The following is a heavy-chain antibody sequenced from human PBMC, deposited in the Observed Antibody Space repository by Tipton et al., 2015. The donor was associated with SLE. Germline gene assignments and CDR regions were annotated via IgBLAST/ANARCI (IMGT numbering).Heavy chain of an antibody. V-gene: IGHV4-59*02. J-gene: IGHJ6*02. D-gene: IGHD3-22*01. Sequence: TLSLTCSVSGASVSSYYWSWIRQPPGKGQEWIGFLYYSGSTNYNHSLMSRVTLSFDMSKKHFSLNLSSVTAADTAVYYFAGGRDDDNRGYYFGRYPPYLCGMGVWGPGTSVTVS. CDR2: LYYSGST. CDR3: AGGRDDDNRGYYFGRYPPYLCGMGV. CDR1: GASVSSYY.